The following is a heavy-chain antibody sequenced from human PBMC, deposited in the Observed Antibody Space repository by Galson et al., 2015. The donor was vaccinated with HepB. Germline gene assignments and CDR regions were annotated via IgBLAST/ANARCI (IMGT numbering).Heavy chain of an antibody. CDR1: GFTFRNHY. V-gene: IGHV3-7*03. D-gene: IGHD3-3*01. J-gene: IGHJ4*02. CDR3: ARGLGFLIDY. CDR2: MNQDGSAR. Sequence: SLRLSCAASGFTFRNHYMTWVRQAPGQGLEWVAVMNQDGSARHYVDSVKGRFTISRDNAKNSLFLQLNSLSAEDTAVYYCARGLGFLIDYWSQGTLVSVSS.